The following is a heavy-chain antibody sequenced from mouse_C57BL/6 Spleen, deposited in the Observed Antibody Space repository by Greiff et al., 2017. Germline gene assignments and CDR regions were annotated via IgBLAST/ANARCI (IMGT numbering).Heavy chain of an antibody. J-gene: IGHJ1*03. CDR2: INPSNGGT. CDR3: ARRGVVEGYWYCDG. D-gene: IGHD1-1*01. V-gene: IGHV1-53*01. CDR1: GYTFTSYW. Sequence: QVQLQQPGTELVKPGASVKLSCKASGYTFTSYWMHWVKQRPGQGLEWIGNINPSNGGTNYNEKFKGKATLTVDKSSSTAYMQLSSLTSEDSAVYDCARRGVVEGYWYCDGWGTGTTVTVSS.